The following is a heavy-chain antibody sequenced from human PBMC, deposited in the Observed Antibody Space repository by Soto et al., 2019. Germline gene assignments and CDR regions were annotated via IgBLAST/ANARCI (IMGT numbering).Heavy chain of an antibody. Sequence: EASVKVSCKASGYTFTSYGISWVRQAPGQGLEWMGWISAYNGNTNYAQKLQGRVTMTTDTSTSTAYMELRSLRSDDTAVYYCARDLYSSSYNWFDPWGQGTLVTVSS. CDR1: GYTFTSYG. J-gene: IGHJ5*02. D-gene: IGHD6-13*01. V-gene: IGHV1-18*04. CDR2: ISAYNGNT. CDR3: ARDLYSSSYNWFDP.